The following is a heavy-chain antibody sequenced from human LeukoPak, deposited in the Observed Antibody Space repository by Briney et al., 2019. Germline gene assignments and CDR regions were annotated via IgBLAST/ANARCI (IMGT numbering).Heavy chain of an antibody. Sequence: GGSLRLSCAASGFTFSSYAMYWVRQTPGKGLEWVAGISYDGSNKYYTDSVKGRFTISRGNSNNMLYLQMSSLRAEDTAVYFCANDPHQLILSNHFDYWGQGTLVTVSS. CDR2: ISYDGSNK. J-gene: IGHJ4*02. V-gene: IGHV3-30*18. CDR3: ANDPHQLILSNHFDY. CDR1: GFTFSSYA. D-gene: IGHD2-15*01.